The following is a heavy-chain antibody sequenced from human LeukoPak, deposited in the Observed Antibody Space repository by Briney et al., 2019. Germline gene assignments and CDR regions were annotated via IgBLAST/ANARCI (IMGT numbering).Heavy chain of an antibody. Sequence: GESLKISCKGSGYSFTSYWIGRVRQMPGKGLEWMGIIYPGDSDTRYSPSFQGQVTISADKSISTAYLQWSSLKASDTAMYYCARQWRRTGTTGKGAFDIWGQGTMVTVSS. CDR1: GYSFTSYW. J-gene: IGHJ3*02. V-gene: IGHV5-51*01. CDR2: IYPGDSDT. CDR3: ARQWRRTGTTGKGAFDI. D-gene: IGHD1-1*01.